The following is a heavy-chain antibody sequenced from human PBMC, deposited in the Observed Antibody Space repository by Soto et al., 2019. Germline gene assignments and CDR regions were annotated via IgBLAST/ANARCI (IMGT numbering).Heavy chain of an antibody. D-gene: IGHD2-21*02. CDR3: ATVARPXALNCGGDCYWGNWFDP. Sequence: GASVKVSCKVSGYTLTELSMHWVRQAPGKGLEWMGGFDPEDGETIYAQKFQGRVTMTEDTSTDTAYMELSSLRSEDTAVYYCATVARPXALNCGGDCYWGNWFDPWGQGTLVTVSS. CDR2: FDPEDGET. J-gene: IGHJ5*02. V-gene: IGHV1-24*01. CDR1: GYTLTELS.